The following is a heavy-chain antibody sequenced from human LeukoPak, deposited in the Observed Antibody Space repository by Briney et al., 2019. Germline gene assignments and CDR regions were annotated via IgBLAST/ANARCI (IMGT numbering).Heavy chain of an antibody. J-gene: IGHJ4*02. CDR2: ISAYNGNT. CDR3: ARVPLRFLEWFTPYYFDY. Sequence: ASVKVSCKASGYTFTGYYMHWVRQAPGQGLEWMGWISAYNGNTNYAQKLQGRVTMTTDTSTSTAYMELRSLRSDDTAVYYCARVPLRFLEWFTPYYFDYWGQGTLVTVSS. D-gene: IGHD3-3*01. CDR1: GYTFTGYY. V-gene: IGHV1-18*04.